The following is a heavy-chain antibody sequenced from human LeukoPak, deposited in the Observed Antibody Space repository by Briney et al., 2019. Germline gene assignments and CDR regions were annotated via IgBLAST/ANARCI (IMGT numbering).Heavy chain of an antibody. CDR1: GFTFSSYS. Sequence: GGSLRLSCAASGFTFSSYSMNWVRQAPGKGLEWVSYISSSSSTIYYADSVKGRFTISRDNAKNSLYLQMNSLRAEDTAVYYCAREWGQWLALSYYSMDVWGQGTTVTVSS. CDR2: ISSSSSTI. J-gene: IGHJ6*02. D-gene: IGHD6-19*01. V-gene: IGHV3-48*01. CDR3: AREWGQWLALSYYSMDV.